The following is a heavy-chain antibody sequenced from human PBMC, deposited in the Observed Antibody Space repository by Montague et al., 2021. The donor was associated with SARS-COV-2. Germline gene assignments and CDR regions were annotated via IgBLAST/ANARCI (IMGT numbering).Heavy chain of an antibody. Sequence: SLRLSCAASGFTFSSYAMRWVRQAPGKGLEWVAVISYDGSNKYYADSVKSRFTISRDNSKNTLYLQMNSLRAEDTAVYYCARDLVGWAYYFDYWGQGTLVTVSS. J-gene: IGHJ4*02. CDR3: ARDLVGWAYYFDY. CDR1: GFTFSSYA. D-gene: IGHD3-9*01. V-gene: IGHV3-30-3*01. CDR2: ISYDGSNK.